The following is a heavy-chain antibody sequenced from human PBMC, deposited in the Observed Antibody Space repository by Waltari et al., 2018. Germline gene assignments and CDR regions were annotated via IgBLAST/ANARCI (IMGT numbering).Heavy chain of an antibody. CDR2: IYYSGST. V-gene: IGHV4-39*01. J-gene: IGHJ2*01. CDR1: GGSISSSSYY. D-gene: IGHD2-8*01. CDR3: ARHPAMTIMLWYFDL. Sequence: QLQLQESGPGLVKPSETLSLTCTVSGGSISSSSYYWGWIRQPPGKGLEWIGSIYYSGSTYYNPALKSRVTIYVDTSKNQFSLKLSAVTAADTAGYYCARHPAMTIMLWYFDLWGRGTLVTVSS.